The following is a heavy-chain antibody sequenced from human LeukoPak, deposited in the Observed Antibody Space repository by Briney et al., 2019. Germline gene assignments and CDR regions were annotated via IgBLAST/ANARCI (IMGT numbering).Heavy chain of an antibody. CDR2: ISSGSSYI. CDR1: GFTFSSYE. V-gene: IGHV3-21*01. CDR3: ASRDSGSLFDY. J-gene: IGHJ4*02. D-gene: IGHD1-26*01. Sequence: GGSLRLSCAASGFTFSSYEMNWVRQAPGKGLEWVSSISSGSSYIYYADSVKGRFTISRDNAKNSLYLQMNSLRAEDTAVYYCASRDSGSLFDYWGQGTLVTVSS.